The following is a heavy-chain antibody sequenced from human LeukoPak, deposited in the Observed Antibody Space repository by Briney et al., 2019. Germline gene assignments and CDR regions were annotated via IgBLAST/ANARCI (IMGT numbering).Heavy chain of an antibody. J-gene: IGHJ6*03. CDR3: ASASSGYCSSTSCYPYYYYRDV. CDR1: GGTFSSYA. V-gene: IGHV1-69*05. D-gene: IGHD2-2*03. CDR2: IIPILGTA. Sequence: ASVKVSCKASGGTFSSYANSWVRQPPAQGLEWMGGIIPILGTANYAQKFQGRVTITTDESTSTAYMELSSLRSEDTAVYYCASASSGYCSSTSCYPYYYYRDVWRKGTRVSLSS.